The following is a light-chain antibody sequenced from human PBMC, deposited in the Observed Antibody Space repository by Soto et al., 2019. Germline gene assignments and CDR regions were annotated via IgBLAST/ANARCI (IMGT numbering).Light chain of an antibody. CDR3: QQYNEWPFT. J-gene: IGKJ3*01. V-gene: IGKV3-15*01. CDR1: QNVNSN. Sequence: MTQSPSSLSVSPGERATLSCRASQNVNSNLAWYQQKPGQAPRLLIYGASTRATGIPARFSGSGSGTEFTLTISSLQSEDFAVYYCQQYNEWPFTFGPGTKVDIK. CDR2: GAS.